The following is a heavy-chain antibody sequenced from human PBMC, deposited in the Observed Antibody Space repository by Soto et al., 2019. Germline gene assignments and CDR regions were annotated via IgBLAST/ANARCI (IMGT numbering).Heavy chain of an antibody. CDR3: ARAFDDSSGYYGGLGY. Sequence: PSQTLSLPCTVSGGSISRGDYYWSRIRQPPGKGLEWIGYIYYSGSTYYNPSLKSRLTRSVETSRNQLSLKLSSVTAADTAVYYCARAFDDSSGYYGGLGYWGQGTLVTVSS. CDR2: IYYSGST. D-gene: IGHD3-22*01. V-gene: IGHV4-30-4*01. J-gene: IGHJ4*02. CDR1: GGSISRGDYY.